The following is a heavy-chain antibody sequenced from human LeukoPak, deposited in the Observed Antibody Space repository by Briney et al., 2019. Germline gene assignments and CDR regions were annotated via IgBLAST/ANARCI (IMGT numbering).Heavy chain of an antibody. Sequence: GGSLRLSCAASGFTFSSYCMHWVRQAPGKGLEWVAVISYDGSNKYYADSVKGRFTISRDNSKNTLYLQMNSLRAEDTAVYYCAKGDYYFDYWGQGTLVTVSS. V-gene: IGHV3-30*18. D-gene: IGHD3/OR15-3a*01. CDR1: GFTFSSYC. J-gene: IGHJ4*02. CDR2: ISYDGSNK. CDR3: AKGDYYFDY.